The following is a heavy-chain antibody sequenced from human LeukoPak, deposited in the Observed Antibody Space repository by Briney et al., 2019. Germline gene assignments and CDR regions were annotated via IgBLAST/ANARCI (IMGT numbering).Heavy chain of an antibody. CDR1: GGSFSGYY. CDR2: INHSGST. J-gene: IGHJ3*02. Sequence: PSETLSLTCAVYGGSFSGYYWSWIRQPPGKGLEWIGEINHSGSTNYNPSLKSRVTISVDTSKNQFSLKLSSVTAADTAVYYCARGRRPGTFDIWGQGTMVTVSS. V-gene: IGHV4-34*01. D-gene: IGHD3-10*01. CDR3: ARGRRPGTFDI.